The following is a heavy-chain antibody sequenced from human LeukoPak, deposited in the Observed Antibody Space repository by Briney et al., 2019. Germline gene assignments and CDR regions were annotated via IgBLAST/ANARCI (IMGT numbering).Heavy chain of an antibody. Sequence: PGGSLRLSCAASGFTFSSYAMHWVRQAPGKGLEWVANIKQDGSEKNYVDSVKGRFTISKDNAKNSLSLQMNSLRAEDTAVYYCATYKNQLRTVYFDYWGQGTLVTVSS. CDR2: IKQDGSEK. V-gene: IGHV3-7*01. CDR3: ATYKNQLRTVYFDY. CDR1: GFTFSSYA. J-gene: IGHJ4*02. D-gene: IGHD2-2*01.